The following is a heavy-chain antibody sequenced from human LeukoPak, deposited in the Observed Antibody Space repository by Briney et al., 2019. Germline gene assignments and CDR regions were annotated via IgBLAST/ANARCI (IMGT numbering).Heavy chain of an antibody. V-gene: IGHV3-23*01. J-gene: IGHJ4*02. D-gene: IGHD5-24*01. Sequence: GGSLRLSCAASGFTFGSYAMSWVRQAPGKGLECVSTITGGDGSTYYADSVKGRFTISRDNSRKTLYLQMNSLRAEDTAVYYCAKDGGYKGGFNYWGQGTLDTVSS. CDR2: ITGGDGST. CDR3: AKDGGYKGGFNY. CDR1: GFTFGSYA.